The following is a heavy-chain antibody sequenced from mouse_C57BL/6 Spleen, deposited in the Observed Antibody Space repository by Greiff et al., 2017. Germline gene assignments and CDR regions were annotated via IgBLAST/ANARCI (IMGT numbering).Heavy chain of an antibody. CDR3: ARWGGSSGYGWFAY. Sequence: QVQLKQPGAELVMPGASVKLSCKASGYTFTSYWMHWVKQRPGQGLEWIGEIDPSDSYTNYNQKFKGKSTLTVDKSSSTAYMQLSSRTSEDSAVYYCARWGGSSGYGWFAYWGQGTLVTVSA. CDR1: GYTFTSYW. J-gene: IGHJ3*01. V-gene: IGHV1-69*01. D-gene: IGHD3-2*02. CDR2: IDPSDSYT.